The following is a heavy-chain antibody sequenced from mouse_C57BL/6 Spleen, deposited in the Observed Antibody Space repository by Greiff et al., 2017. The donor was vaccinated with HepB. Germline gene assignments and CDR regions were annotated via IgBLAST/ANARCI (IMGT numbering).Heavy chain of an antibody. D-gene: IGHD2-4*01. CDR3: ARSHYDYDYWYFDV. CDR1: GFTFSDYG. CDR2: ISSGSSTI. V-gene: IGHV5-17*01. Sequence: EVMLVESGGGLVKPGGSLKLSCAASGFTFSDYGMHWVRQAPEKGLEWVAYISSGSSTIYYADTVKGRFTISRDNAKNTLFLQMTSLRSEDTAMYYCARSHYDYDYWYFDVWGTGTTVTVSS. J-gene: IGHJ1*03.